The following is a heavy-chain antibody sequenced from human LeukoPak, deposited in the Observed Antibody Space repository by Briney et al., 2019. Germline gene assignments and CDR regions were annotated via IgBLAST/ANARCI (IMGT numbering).Heavy chain of an antibody. CDR2: ISAYNGNT. V-gene: IGHV1-18*01. CDR3: ARARSLGYFDWSLGN. J-gene: IGHJ4*02. Sequence: GASVKVSCKASGYTFTSYGISWVRQAPGQGLEWMGWISAYNGNTNYAQKLQGRVTMTTDTSTSTAYMELRRLRSDDTAVYYCARARSLGYFDWSLGNWGQGTLVTVSS. D-gene: IGHD3-9*01. CDR1: GYTFTSYG.